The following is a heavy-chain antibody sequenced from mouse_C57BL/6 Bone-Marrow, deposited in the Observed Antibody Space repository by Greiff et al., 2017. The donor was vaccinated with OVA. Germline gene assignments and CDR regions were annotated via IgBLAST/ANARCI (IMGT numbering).Heavy chain of an antibody. D-gene: IGHD4-1*01. V-gene: IGHV1-69*01. Sequence: VQLQQPGAELVMPGASVKLSCKASGYTFTSYWMHWVKQRPGQGLEWIGEIDPSDSYTNYNQKFKGKSTLTVDKSSSTAYMQLSSLTSEDPAVYYCAKANWEGVDFDYWGQGTTLTVSS. CDR1: GYTFTSYW. CDR2: IDPSDSYT. J-gene: IGHJ2*01. CDR3: AKANWEGVDFDY.